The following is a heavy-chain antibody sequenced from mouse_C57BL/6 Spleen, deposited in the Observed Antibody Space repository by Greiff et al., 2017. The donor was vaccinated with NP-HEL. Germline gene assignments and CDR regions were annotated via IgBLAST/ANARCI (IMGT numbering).Heavy chain of an antibody. V-gene: IGHV1-59*01. D-gene: IGHD3-2*02. Sequence: QVQLKQSGAELVRPGTSVKLSCKASGYTFTSYWMHWVKQRPGQGLEWIGVIDPSDSYTNYNQKFKGKATLTVDTSSSTAYMQLSSLTSEDSAVYYCARLRQLNYWGQGTTLTVSS. CDR1: GYTFTSYW. CDR3: ARLRQLNY. CDR2: IDPSDSYT. J-gene: IGHJ2*01.